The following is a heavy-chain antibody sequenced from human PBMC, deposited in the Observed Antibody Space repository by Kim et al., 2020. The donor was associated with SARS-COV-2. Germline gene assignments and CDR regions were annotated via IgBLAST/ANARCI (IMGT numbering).Heavy chain of an antibody. J-gene: IGHJ4*02. CDR1: GGSISSSSYY. CDR2: IYYSGST. D-gene: IGHD3-22*01. Sequence: SETLSLTCTVSGGSISSSSYYWGWIRQPPGKGLEWIGSIYYSGSTYYNPSLKSRVTISVDTSKNQFSLKLSSVTAADTAVYYCARLTLYYYDSSGQYYFDYWGQGTLVTVSS. V-gene: IGHV4-39*01. CDR3: ARLTLYYYDSSGQYYFDY.